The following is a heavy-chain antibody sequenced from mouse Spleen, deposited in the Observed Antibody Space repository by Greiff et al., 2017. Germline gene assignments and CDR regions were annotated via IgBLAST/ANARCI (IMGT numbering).Heavy chain of an antibody. Sequence: EVKLMESEGGLVQPGSSMKLSCTASGFTFSDYYMAWVRQVPEKGLEWVANINYDGSSTYYLDSLKSRFIISRVNAKNILYLQMSSLKSEDTATYYCAREGPYYSNYFDYWGQGTTLTVSS. D-gene: IGHD2-5*01. CDR2: INYDGSST. V-gene: IGHV5-16*01. CDR1: GFTFSDYY. CDR3: AREGPYYSNYFDY. J-gene: IGHJ2*01.